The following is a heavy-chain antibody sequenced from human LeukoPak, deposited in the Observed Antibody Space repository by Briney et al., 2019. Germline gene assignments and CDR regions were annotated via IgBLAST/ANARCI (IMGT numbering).Heavy chain of an antibody. J-gene: IGHJ5*02. CDR2: IYDSGST. CDR3: ASKAGMYSSSWPNNWFDP. D-gene: IGHD6-13*01. Sequence: SETLSLTCTVSGGSIRSSYYYWGWIHQPPGKGLEWIGSIYDSGSTYYNPSLKSRVTISVDTSKNQFSLKLSSVTAADTAVYYCASKAGMYSSSWPNNWFDPWGQGTLVTVSS. V-gene: IGHV4-39*07. CDR1: GGSIRSSYYY.